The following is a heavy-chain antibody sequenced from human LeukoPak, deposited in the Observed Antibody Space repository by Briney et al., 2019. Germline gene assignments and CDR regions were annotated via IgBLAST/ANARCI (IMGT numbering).Heavy chain of an antibody. V-gene: IGHV4-39*07. CDR3: ARGKYDILTGYPYRNFDY. CDR1: GGSISSSSYY. D-gene: IGHD3-9*01. CDR2: IYYSGST. J-gene: IGHJ4*02. Sequence: PSETLSLTCTVSGGSISSSSYYWGGIRQPPGKGLEWIGSIYYSGSTYYNPSLKSRVTISVDTSKNQFSLKLTSVTAADTAVYYCARGKYDILTGYPYRNFDYWGQGTLVTVSS.